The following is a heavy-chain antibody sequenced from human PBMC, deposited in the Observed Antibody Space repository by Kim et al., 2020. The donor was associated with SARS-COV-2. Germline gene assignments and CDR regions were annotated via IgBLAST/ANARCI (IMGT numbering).Heavy chain of an antibody. D-gene: IGHD6-19*01. V-gene: IGHV7-4-1*02. CDR1: GYTFTSYA. CDR2: INTNTGNP. Sequence: ASVKVSCKASGYTFTSYAMNWVRQAPGQGLEWMGWINTNTGNPTYAQGFTGRFVFSLDTSVSTAYLQISSLKAEDTAVYYCASVIGSIAVAGKDYYYYGMDVWGQGTTVTVSS. CDR3: ASVIGSIAVAGKDYYYYGMDV. J-gene: IGHJ6*02.